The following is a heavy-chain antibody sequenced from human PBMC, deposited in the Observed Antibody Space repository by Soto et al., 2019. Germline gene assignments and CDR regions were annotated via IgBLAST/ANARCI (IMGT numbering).Heavy chain of an antibody. D-gene: IGHD3-10*01. CDR2: INHSGST. V-gene: IGHV4-34*01. CDR1: GGSFSGYY. Sequence: SETLSLTCAVYGGSFSGYYWSWIRQPPGKGLEWIGEINHSGSTNYNPSLKSRVTISVDTSKNQFSLKLSSVTAADTAVYYCASRGRYYGSGSYYPPRYWGQGTLVTVSS. J-gene: IGHJ4*02. CDR3: ASRGRYYGSGSYYPPRY.